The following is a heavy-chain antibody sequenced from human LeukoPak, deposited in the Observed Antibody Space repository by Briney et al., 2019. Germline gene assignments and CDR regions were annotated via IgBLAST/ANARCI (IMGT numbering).Heavy chain of an antibody. CDR2: INAGNGNT. J-gene: IGHJ6*02. CDR1: GYTFTSYA. D-gene: IGHD1-26*01. CDR3: ARDQRTVGYYGMDV. V-gene: IGHV1-3*01. Sequence: ASVKVSCKASGYTFTSYAMHWVRQAPGQRLEWMGWINAGNGNTKYSQKFQGRVTITRDTSASTAYMELSSLRSEDTAVYYCARDQRTVGYYGMDVWGRGTTVTVSS.